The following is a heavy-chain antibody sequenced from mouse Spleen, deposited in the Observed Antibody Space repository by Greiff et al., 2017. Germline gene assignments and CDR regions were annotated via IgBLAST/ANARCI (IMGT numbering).Heavy chain of an antibody. J-gene: IGHJ4*01. D-gene: IGHD2-10*01. CDR1: GFSLTSYG. Sequence: VQLQQSGPGLVQPSQSLSITCTVSGFSLTSYGVHWVRQSPGKGLEWLGVIWRGGSTDYNAAFMSRLSITKDNSKSQVFFKMNSLQADDTAIYYCAKNSYYGNYVDYYAMDYWGQGTSVTVSS. V-gene: IGHV2-5*01. CDR2: IWRGGST. CDR3: AKNSYYGNYVDYYAMDY.